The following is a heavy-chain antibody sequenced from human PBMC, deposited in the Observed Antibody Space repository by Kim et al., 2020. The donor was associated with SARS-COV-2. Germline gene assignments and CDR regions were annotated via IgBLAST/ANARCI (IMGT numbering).Heavy chain of an antibody. CDR2: ISGSGGDT. D-gene: IGHD1-26*01. CDR1: GFSFSGYA. J-gene: IGHJ4*02. V-gene: IGHV3-23*01. Sequence: GGSLRLSCAASGFSFSGYAMSWVRQAPGKGLEWVAAISGSGGDTKYADSVKGRFTISRDNSKNTLYLQLNNLRAGDTAVYYCASRLVGAHFDNWGPGTLVTVSS. CDR3: ASRLVGAHFDN.